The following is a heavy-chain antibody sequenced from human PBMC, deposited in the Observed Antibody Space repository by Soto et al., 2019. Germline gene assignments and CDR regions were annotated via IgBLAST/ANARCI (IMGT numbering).Heavy chain of an antibody. Sequence: LSLTCTVSGGSISSGGYYWSWIRQHPGKGLEWIGYIYYSGSTYYNPSLKSRVTISVDTSKNQFSLKLSSVTAADTAVYYCAREGDTVTTNWFDPWGQGTLVTVSS. CDR1: GGSISSGGYY. V-gene: IGHV4-31*03. CDR3: AREGDTVTTNWFDP. D-gene: IGHD4-17*01. CDR2: IYYSGST. J-gene: IGHJ5*02.